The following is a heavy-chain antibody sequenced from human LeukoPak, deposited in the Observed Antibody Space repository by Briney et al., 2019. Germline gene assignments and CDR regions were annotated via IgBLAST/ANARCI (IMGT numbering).Heavy chain of an antibody. J-gene: IGHJ5*02. CDR3: ARVFVGAYCGGDCYSYRFDP. V-gene: IGHV4-59*01. CDR1: GGSISSYY. CDR2: IYYSGST. D-gene: IGHD2-21*02. Sequence: SETLSLTCTVSGGSISSYYWSWIRQPPGKGLEWIGYIYYSGSTNYNPSLKSRVTISVDTSKNQFSLKLSSVTAADTAVYYCARVFVGAYCGGDCYSYRFDPWGQGTLVTVSS.